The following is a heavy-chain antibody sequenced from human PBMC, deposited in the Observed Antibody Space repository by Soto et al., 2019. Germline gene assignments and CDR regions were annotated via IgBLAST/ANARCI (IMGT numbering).Heavy chain of an antibody. D-gene: IGHD2-8*01. CDR3: ARENFGVIIHDAFDL. CDR2: IYDSETT. CDR1: GDSVRSGGYY. Sequence: QVQLPESGPGLVMPSQTLSLTCTVSGDSVRSGGYYWNWIRQHPGRGLEWLGYIYDSETTYYNPSLESRLSILVDASKNQFSLKVTSVTPADTAVYYCARENFGVIIHDAFDLWGQGTMVTVSS. V-gene: IGHV4-31*03. J-gene: IGHJ3*01.